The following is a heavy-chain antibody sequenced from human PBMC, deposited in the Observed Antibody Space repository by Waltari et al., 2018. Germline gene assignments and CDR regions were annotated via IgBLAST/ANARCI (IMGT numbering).Heavy chain of an antibody. CDR2: INHSGST. D-gene: IGHD6-13*01. J-gene: IGHJ5*02. CDR3: ARSARYSSSSRRGRWFDP. CDR1: GGSFSGYY. Sequence: QVQLQQWGAGLLKPSETLSLTCAVYGGSFSGYYWSWIRQPPGKGLVWIGEINHSGSTNYNPSLKSRVTISVDTSKNQVSLKLSSVTAADTAVYYCARSARYSSSSRRGRWFDPWGQGTLVTVSS. V-gene: IGHV4-34*01.